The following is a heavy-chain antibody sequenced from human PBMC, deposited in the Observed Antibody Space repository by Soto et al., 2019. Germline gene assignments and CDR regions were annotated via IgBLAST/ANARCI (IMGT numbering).Heavy chain of an antibody. CDR2: INHSGST. CDR3: ARGSGSSTSCYSFDY. J-gene: IGHJ4*02. Sequence: QVQLQQWGAGLLKPSETLSLTCAVYGGSFSGYYWSWIRQPPGKGLEWIGEINHSGSTNYNPSLKSRVTISVDTSKNQFSLKLSSVTAADTAVYYCARGSGSSTSCYSFDYWGQGTLVTVSS. CDR1: GGSFSGYY. V-gene: IGHV4-34*01. D-gene: IGHD2-2*01.